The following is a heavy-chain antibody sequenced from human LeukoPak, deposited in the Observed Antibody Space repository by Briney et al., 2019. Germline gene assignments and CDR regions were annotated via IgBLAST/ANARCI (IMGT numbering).Heavy chain of an antibody. CDR3: AELGITMIGGV. CDR2: ISSSGSTI. D-gene: IGHD3-10*02. CDR1: GFTFSSYE. V-gene: IGHV3-48*03. Sequence: GGSLRLPCAASGFTFSSYEMNWVRQAPGKGLEWVSYISSSGSTIYYADSVKGRFTISRDNAKNSLYLQMNSLRAEDTAVYYCAELGITMIGGVWGKGTTVTVSS. J-gene: IGHJ6*04.